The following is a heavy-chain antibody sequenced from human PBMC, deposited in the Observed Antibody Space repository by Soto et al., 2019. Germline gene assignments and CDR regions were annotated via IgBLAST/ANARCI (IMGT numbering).Heavy chain of an antibody. Sequence: SETLSLTCTVSGGSISSSSYYWGWIRQPRGKGLEWVGSIYYSGSTYYNPSLKSRVTISVDTSKNQIPLKPSSVSAADTAVYYRARLVVAAITYYYGMDVGGQGTTVTVSS. CDR3: ARLVVAAITYYYGMDV. D-gene: IGHD2-15*01. CDR1: GGSISSSSYY. J-gene: IGHJ6*02. CDR2: IYYSGST. V-gene: IGHV4-39*01.